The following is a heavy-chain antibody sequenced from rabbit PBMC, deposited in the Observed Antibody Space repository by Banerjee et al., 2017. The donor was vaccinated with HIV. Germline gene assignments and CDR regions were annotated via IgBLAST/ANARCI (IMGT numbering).Heavy chain of an antibody. CDR2: IDIGSSGRT. V-gene: IGHV1S45*01. J-gene: IGHJ4*01. Sequence: QEQLEESGGDLVKPGASLTLTCTASGFSFSSSYWINWVRQAPGKGLEWIARIDIGSSGRTNYASWAKGRFTISKTSSTTVTLQMTSLTAADTATYLCARRGTNSNAYFNLWGPGTLVTVS. CDR1: GFSFSSSYW. D-gene: IGHD1-1*01. CDR3: ARRGTNSNAYFNL.